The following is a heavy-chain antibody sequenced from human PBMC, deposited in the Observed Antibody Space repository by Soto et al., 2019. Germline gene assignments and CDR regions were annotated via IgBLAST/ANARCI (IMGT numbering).Heavy chain of an antibody. V-gene: IGHV4-59*02. CDR2: MYFGGSF. CDR1: GASVSNGY. J-gene: IGHJ5*02. D-gene: IGHD3-22*01. CDR3: ATSYYDSTGFAVDP. Sequence: QMQLQASGPGLVKPSETLSLTCNVSGASVSNGYWSWIRQPPGKGLEWIGFMYFGGSFNYNPSLASRTSISVETSKYQFSMKSTSVTASDTAVYYCATSYYDSTGFAVDPWGQGTLVTVSS.